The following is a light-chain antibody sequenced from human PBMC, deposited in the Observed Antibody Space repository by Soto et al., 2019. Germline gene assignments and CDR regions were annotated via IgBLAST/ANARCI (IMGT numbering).Light chain of an antibody. V-gene: IGLV2-14*03. CDR2: DVN. J-gene: IGLJ3*02. Sequence: QSALTQPASVSGSPGQSVTISCTGTSNDIGAYDYVSWYQQVPGKAPKLLIFDVNYRPSEISRRFSGSKSGNSASLAVAGLQAEDEADYHCQSYDTRLSGSVFGGGTKLTVL. CDR1: SNDIGAYDY. CDR3: QSYDTRLSGSV.